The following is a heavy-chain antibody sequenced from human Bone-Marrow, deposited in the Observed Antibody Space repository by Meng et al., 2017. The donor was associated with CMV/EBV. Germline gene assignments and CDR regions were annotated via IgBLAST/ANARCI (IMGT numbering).Heavy chain of an antibody. V-gene: IGHV3-48*04. D-gene: IGHD4-23*01. CDR1: GFTFSSYS. CDR3: ARVTVVLTSDY. CDR2: ISSSSSTI. Sequence: GGSLRLSCAASGFTFSSYSMNWVRQAPGKGLEWVSYISSSSSTIYYADSVKGRFTISRDNAKNSLYLQMNSLRAEDTAVYYCARVTVVLTSDYWGQGNRVNGAS. J-gene: IGHJ4*01.